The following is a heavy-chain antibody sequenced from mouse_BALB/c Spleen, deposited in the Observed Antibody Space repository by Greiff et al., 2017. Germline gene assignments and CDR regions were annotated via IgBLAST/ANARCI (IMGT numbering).Heavy chain of an antibody. V-gene: IGHV1-9*01. J-gene: IGHJ4*01. CDR3: ARGTTVVATDYYAMDY. CDR1: GYTFSSYW. Sequence: QVQLKQSGAELMKPGASVKISCKATGYTFSSYWIEWVKQRPGHGLEWIGEILPGSGSTNYNEKFKGKATFTADTSSNTAYMQLSSLTSEDSAVYYCARGTTVVATDYYAMDYWGQGTSVTVSS. D-gene: IGHD1-1*01. CDR2: ILPGSGST.